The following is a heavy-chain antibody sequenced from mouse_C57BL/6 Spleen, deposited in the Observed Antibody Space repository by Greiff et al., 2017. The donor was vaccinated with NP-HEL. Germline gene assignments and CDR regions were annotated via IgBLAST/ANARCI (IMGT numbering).Heavy chain of an antibody. D-gene: IGHD4-1*01. J-gene: IGHJ2*01. CDR1: GYTFTSYW. CDR3: ARRSNWDGDYFDY. V-gene: IGHV1-53*01. Sequence: QVQLQQPGTELVKPGASVKLSCKASGYTFTSYWMHWVKQRPGQGLEWIGNINPSNGGTNYNEKFKGKATLTVYKSSSTDYMQLSSLTAEDAAVYYCARRSNWDGDYFDYWGQGTTLTVSS. CDR2: INPSNGGT.